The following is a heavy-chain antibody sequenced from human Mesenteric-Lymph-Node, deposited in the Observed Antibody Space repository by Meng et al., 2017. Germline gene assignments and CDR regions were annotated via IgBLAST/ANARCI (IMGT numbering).Heavy chain of an antibody. V-gene: IGHV3-23*01. CDR2: ISGSGGST. CDR3: AKGHLGYCSSTSCTGFDY. CDR1: GFTFSSYA. Sequence: GESLKISCAASGFTFSSYAMSWVRQAPGKGLEWVSAISGSGGSTYYADSVKGRFTISRDDSKKSMYLQVNSLRAEDTAVYYCAKGHLGYCSSTSCTGFDYWGQGTLVTVSS. J-gene: IGHJ4*02. D-gene: IGHD2-2*01.